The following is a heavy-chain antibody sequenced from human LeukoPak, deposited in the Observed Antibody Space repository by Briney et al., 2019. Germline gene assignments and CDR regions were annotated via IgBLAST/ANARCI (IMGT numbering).Heavy chain of an antibody. CDR2: IIPHLAIA. J-gene: IGHJ5*02. CDR3: ARGGDYYDSSGYPESNWFDP. Sequence: SVKVSCKASGGTFSNYAISWVRQAPGQGLEWMGRIIPHLAIADYAQKFQGRVTITADKSTSTAYMEVSSLRSEDTAVYYCARGGDYYDSSGYPESNWFDPWGQGILVTVSS. V-gene: IGHV1-69*04. CDR1: GGTFSNYA. D-gene: IGHD3-22*01.